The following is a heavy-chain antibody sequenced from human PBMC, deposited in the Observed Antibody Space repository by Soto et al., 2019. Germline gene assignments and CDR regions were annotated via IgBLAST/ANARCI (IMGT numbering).Heavy chain of an antibody. CDR2: IYYSGST. CDR1: GGSIISGCYY. D-gene: IGHD3-22*01. Sequence: SETLSLTSTVSGGSIISGCYYWSWIRQHPGKGLEWIGYIYYSGSTYYNPSLKSRVTISVDTSKNQFSLKLSSVTAADTAVYYCASGGYYAYFDYWGQGTLVTVSS. V-gene: IGHV4-31*03. CDR3: ASGGYYAYFDY. J-gene: IGHJ4*02.